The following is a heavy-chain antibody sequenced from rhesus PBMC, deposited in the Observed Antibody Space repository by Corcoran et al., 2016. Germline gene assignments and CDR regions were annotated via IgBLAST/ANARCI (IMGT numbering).Heavy chain of an antibody. CDR3: ARDRTDYYYDSGYYGYDAFDF. Sequence: QLQLPESGPGLVKPSETLSVTCAVSGGSISSSYWSWIRQAPGKGLEWIGYIYGSGSSTNYNPSLKSRVNLAVDTSKNQRSLKLSSVTTADTAVYYCARDRTDYYYDSGYYGYDAFDFWGQGLRVTVSS. J-gene: IGHJ3*01. CDR2: IYGSGSST. D-gene: IGHD3-28*01. V-gene: IGHV4-169*02. CDR1: GGSISSSY.